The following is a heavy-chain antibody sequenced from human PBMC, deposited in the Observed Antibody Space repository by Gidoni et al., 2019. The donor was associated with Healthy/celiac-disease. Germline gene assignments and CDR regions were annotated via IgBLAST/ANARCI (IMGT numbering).Heavy chain of an antibody. CDR2: IFSNDEK. D-gene: IGHD3-16*02. V-gene: IGHV2-26*01. J-gene: IGHJ3*02. CDR1: GFSLSNARMG. Sequence: QVTLKESGLVLVTPTETLTLTCTVSGFSLSNARMGVSWIRQPPGKALEWLAHIFSNDEKSYSTSLKSRLTISKDTSKSQVVLTMTNMDPVDTATYYCARIRAYYDYVWGSYRYTLDAFDIWGQGTMVTVSS. CDR3: ARIRAYYDYVWGSYRYTLDAFDI.